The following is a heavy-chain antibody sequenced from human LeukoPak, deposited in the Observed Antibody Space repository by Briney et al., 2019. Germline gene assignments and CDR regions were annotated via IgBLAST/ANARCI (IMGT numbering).Heavy chain of an antibody. CDR1: GGSISSYY. CDR3: ARGGAAPWYD. V-gene: IGHV4-59*01. J-gene: IGHJ4*01. Sequence: YPSETLSLTCTVSGGSISSYYWSWIRQPPGKGLEWIGYIYYSGSTNYNPSLKSRVTISVDTSKNQFSLKVTSVNGADAAVSYCARGGAAPWYDWDHGTPITVSS. CDR2: IYYSGST. D-gene: IGHD6-13*01.